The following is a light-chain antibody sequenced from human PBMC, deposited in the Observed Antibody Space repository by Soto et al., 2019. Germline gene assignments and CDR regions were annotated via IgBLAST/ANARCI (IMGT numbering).Light chain of an antibody. CDR1: RSLLYSSNHKNY. J-gene: IGKJ4*01. V-gene: IGKV4-1*01. Sequence: DIVLTQSPDSLSVSLGERATIDCNSSRSLLYSSNHKNYLAWYQHKPGQPPRLLINWASARESGVPDRFCGAGSGTDFTLTISSLQAEDVAVYFCQQYYGTPLTFGGGTKVEIK. CDR2: WAS. CDR3: QQYYGTPLT.